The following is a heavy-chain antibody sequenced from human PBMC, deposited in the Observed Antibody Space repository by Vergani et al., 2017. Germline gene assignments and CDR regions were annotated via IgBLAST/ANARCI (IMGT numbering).Heavy chain of an antibody. Sequence: QVTLKESGPVLVKPTETLTLTCTVSGFSLSNARMGVSWIRQPPGKALEWLAHIFSNDEKSYSTSLESRHAISKDTSKSQVVLTMTNMDPVDTATYYCALIRNRLSFNGMDVWGQGTTVTVSS. D-gene: IGHD1-14*01. CDR1: GFSLSNARMG. CDR2: IFSNDEK. J-gene: IGHJ6*02. V-gene: IGHV2-26*01. CDR3: ALIRNRLSFNGMDV.